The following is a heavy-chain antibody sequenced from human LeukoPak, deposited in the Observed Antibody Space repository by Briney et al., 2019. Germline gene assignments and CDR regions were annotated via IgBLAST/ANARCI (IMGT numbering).Heavy chain of an antibody. CDR3: ARKSASGNYPLDY. CDR2: ISADSATT. V-gene: IGHV3-23*01. D-gene: IGHD3-10*01. Sequence: GGSLRLSCAASGFIFGSYSMTWVRQAPGKGLEWVSVISADSATTFYADSVKGRFTISRDNAKNTVFLQMSSLRAEDTALYYCARKSASGNYPLDYWGQGTLVTVSS. J-gene: IGHJ4*02. CDR1: GFIFGSYS.